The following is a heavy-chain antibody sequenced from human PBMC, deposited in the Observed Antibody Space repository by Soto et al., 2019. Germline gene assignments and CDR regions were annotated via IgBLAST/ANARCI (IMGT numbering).Heavy chain of an antibody. V-gene: IGHV4-59*01. J-gene: IGHJ2*01. D-gene: IGHD5-12*01. CDR3: ARDLRDGYKLGKGQTWYFDL. CDR2: IYYSGST. Sequence: SETLSLTCTVSGGSISSYYWSWIRQPPGKGLEWIGYIYYSGSTNYNPSLKSRVTISVDTSKNQFSLKLSSVTAADTAVYYCARDLRDGYKLGKGQTWYFDLWGHGTLVTVSS. CDR1: GGSISSYY.